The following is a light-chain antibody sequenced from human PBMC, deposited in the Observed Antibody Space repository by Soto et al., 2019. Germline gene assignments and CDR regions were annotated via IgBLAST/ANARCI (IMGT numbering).Light chain of an antibody. CDR1: QSVSRY. Sequence: EMVMTQSPATLSVSPGERATLSCRASQSVSRYLAWYQKKPGQPPRLLIYVASTRAAGIPARFSGSCSGTEFTPTISSLQSEDFAVYYCQQYKYWPSRFGQGTKVEIK. CDR3: QQYKYWPSR. CDR2: VAS. J-gene: IGKJ1*01. V-gene: IGKV3-15*01.